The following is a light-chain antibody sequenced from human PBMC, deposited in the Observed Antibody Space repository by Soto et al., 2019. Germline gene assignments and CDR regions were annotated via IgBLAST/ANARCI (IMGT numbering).Light chain of an antibody. V-gene: IGKV3-11*01. CDR3: QQRSTWPST. Sequence: EIVLTQSPGTLSVSPGDRATLSCRTRQSVSGYVAWYQQKRGQAPRLLIYDASNRATGIPARFSGSGSGTDFTLTITSLEPEDFAVYYCQQRSTWPSTFGQGTRLEIK. CDR1: QSVSGY. CDR2: DAS. J-gene: IGKJ5*01.